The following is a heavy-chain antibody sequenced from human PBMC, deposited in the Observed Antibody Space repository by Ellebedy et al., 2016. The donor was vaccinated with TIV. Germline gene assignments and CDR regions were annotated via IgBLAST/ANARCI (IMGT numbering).Heavy chain of an antibody. V-gene: IGHV1-18*01. Sequence: ASVKVSXXASGYTFTSYGISWVRQAPGQGLEWMGWISAYNGNTNYAQKLQGRVTMTTDTSTSTAYMELRSLRSDDTAVYYCAAAGYSYGDDAFDIWGQGTMVTVSS. CDR3: AAAGYSYGDDAFDI. CDR2: ISAYNGNT. D-gene: IGHD5-18*01. CDR1: GYTFTSYG. J-gene: IGHJ3*02.